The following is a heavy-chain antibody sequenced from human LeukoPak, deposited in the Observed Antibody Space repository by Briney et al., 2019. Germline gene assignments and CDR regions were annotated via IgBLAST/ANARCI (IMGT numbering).Heavy chain of an antibody. Sequence: PGGSLRLSCAASGFPFSYYSMHWVRQAPGKGLEWVAVISYDEDNKYYADSVKGRFAISRDNSKDTLYLQMNSLRAGDTAVYYCARAEYFDLWGRGTLVTVSS. CDR1: GFPFSYYS. CDR3: ARAEYFDL. J-gene: IGHJ2*01. V-gene: IGHV3-30*09. CDR2: ISYDEDNK.